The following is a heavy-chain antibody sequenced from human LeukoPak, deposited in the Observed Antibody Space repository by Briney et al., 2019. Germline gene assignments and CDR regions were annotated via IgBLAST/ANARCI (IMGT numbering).Heavy chain of an antibody. V-gene: IGHV3-21*01. CDR2: ISSSSSYI. Sequence: PGGSLRLSCAASGFTFSSYSMNWVRQAPGKGLEWVSSISSSSSYIFYADSVKGRFTISRDNAKDSLYLQMNSLRAEDTAVYYCARDQAIAVAGPFDYWCQGTLLTVSP. CDR3: ARDQAIAVAGPFDY. J-gene: IGHJ4*02. CDR1: GFTFSSYS. D-gene: IGHD6-19*01.